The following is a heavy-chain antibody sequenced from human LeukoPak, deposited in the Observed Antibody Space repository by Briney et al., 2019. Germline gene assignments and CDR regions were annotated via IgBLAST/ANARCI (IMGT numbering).Heavy chain of an antibody. J-gene: IGHJ4*02. V-gene: IGHV4-31*03. D-gene: IGHD5-24*01. CDR1: GGSISSGGYY. CDR2: IYYSGST. CDR3: ARLRAMATEYYFDY. Sequence: SQTLSLTCTVSGGSISSGGYYWSWIRQHPGKGLEWIGYIYYSGSTYYNPSLKSRVTISVDTSKNQFSLKLSSVTAADTAVYYCARLRAMATEYYFDYWGQGTLVTVSS.